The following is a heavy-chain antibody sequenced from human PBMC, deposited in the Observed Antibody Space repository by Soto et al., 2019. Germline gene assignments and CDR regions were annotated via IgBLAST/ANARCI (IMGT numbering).Heavy chain of an antibody. Sequence: SETLSLTCTVSGGSVSSDSYYWSWIRQPPGKGLEWIGYIYHDGSTNHNPSLKSRVTISVHTSKTQFSLKLSSVTAADTAVYYCARDFGGCNGQSYYYHGLDVGGQGTRVTVSS. D-gene: IGHD6-19*01. V-gene: IGHV4-61*01. CDR1: GGSVSSDSYY. CDR3: ARDFGGCNGQSYYYHGLDV. J-gene: IGHJ6*02. CDR2: IYHDGST.